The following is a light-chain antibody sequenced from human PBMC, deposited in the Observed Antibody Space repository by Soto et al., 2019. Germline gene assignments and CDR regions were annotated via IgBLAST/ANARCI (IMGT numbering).Light chain of an antibody. J-gene: IGKJ5*01. V-gene: IGKV3-15*01. Sequence: EIVMTQSPGTLSVSPGERATLSCSASQSVRSKLAWYQQKPGQAPRLLIYDASTRATGIPARFSGSGSGTEFTLTISSLQTEDFAVYYCQQYNNCPPITFGQGTRLEIK. CDR3: QQYNNCPPIT. CDR2: DAS. CDR1: QSVRSK.